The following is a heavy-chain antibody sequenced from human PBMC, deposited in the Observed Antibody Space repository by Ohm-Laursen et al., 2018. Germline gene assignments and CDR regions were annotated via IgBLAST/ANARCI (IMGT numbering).Heavy chain of an antibody. V-gene: IGHV1-69*13. CDR2: IIPISGTA. J-gene: IGHJ5*02. CDR3: ARDRLGNWFAP. D-gene: IGHD2-21*01. CDR1: GGTFSSYG. Sequence: SVKVSCKASGGTFSSYGISWVRQAPGQGLEWMGGIIPISGTANYAQKFQGRVTITADESTSTVYMELSSLTSEDTAVYYCARDRLGNWFAPWGQGNLVTVSS.